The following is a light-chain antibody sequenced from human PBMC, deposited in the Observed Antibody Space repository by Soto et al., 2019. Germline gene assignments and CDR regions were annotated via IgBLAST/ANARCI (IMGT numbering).Light chain of an antibody. CDR1: SSNIGAGYD. Sequence: QSMLTQPPSVSGAPGQRVTISCTGSSSNIGAGYDVHWYQQLPGTAPKLLISGNSNRPSGVPDRFSGSKSGTSASLAITGLQAEDEAEYYCQSYDSSLSGWVFGGGTKLTVL. CDR3: QSYDSSLSGWV. J-gene: IGLJ3*02. V-gene: IGLV1-40*01. CDR2: GNS.